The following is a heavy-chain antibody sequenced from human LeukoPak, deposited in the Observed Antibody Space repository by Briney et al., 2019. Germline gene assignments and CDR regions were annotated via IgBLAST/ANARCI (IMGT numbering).Heavy chain of an antibody. CDR3: TRDRVAYCGGDCYPQRYYYYYMDV. V-gene: IGHV3-49*03. CDR1: GFTFGDYA. J-gene: IGHJ6*03. D-gene: IGHD2-21*02. Sequence: GGSLRLSCTASGFTFGDYAMSWFRQAPGKGLEGVGFIRSKAYSGTTEYAASVKGRFTISRDDSKSIAYLQMNSLKTEDTAVYYCTRDRVAYCGGDCYPQRYYYYYMDVWGKGTTVTVSS. CDR2: IRSKAYSGTT.